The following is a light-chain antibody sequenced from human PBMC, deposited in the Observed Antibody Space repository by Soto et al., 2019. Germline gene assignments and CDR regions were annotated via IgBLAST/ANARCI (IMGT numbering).Light chain of an antibody. Sequence: EILLTQSPGTLSLSPGERATLSCRTSQSVSNNYLAWYQQKPGQAPRLLIYGASNRATGIPDRFSDSGSGTDFTLTISRLEPEDFAVDYCQQYGSSGTFGQGTKVDIK. J-gene: IGKJ1*01. CDR2: GAS. CDR3: QQYGSSGT. V-gene: IGKV3-20*01. CDR1: QSVSNNY.